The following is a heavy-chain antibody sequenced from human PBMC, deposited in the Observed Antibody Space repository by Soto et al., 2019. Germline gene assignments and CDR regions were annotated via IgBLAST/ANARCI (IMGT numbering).Heavy chain of an antibody. J-gene: IGHJ4*01. CDR1: GGSISSGGYY. Sequence: SETLSLTCTVSGGSISSGGYYRSWIRQPPGKGLEWIGSIYYSGSPYYNSSLKSRVTISVDTSKNHFSLKLTSMTAADTAVYYCATLPPYAAPNDGFWGHGILLTGLL. CDR2: IYYSGSP. V-gene: IGHV4-39*02. CDR3: ATLPPYAAPNDGF. D-gene: IGHD2-15*01.